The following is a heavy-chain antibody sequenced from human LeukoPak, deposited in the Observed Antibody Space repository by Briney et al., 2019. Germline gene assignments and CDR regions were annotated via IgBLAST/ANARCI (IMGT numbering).Heavy chain of an antibody. CDR3: TRSLDY. J-gene: IGHJ4*02. V-gene: IGHV3-7*02. CDR1: GFTFSGYW. D-gene: IGHD2-15*01. CDR2: IKTDGSEI. Sequence: PGGSLRLSCAASGFTFSGYWMDWVRQTPGKGLEWVANIKTDGSEIYYEDSVKGRFTISRDNAKNSLYLQMNSLRAEDTAVYYCTRSLDYWGQGTLVSVSS.